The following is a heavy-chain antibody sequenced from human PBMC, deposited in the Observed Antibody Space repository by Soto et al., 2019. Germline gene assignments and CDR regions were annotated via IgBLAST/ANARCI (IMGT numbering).Heavy chain of an antibody. D-gene: IGHD6-13*01. CDR2: INHSGST. V-gene: IGHV4-34*01. J-gene: IGHJ5*02. CDR3: ARAYSSSSNWFDP. Sequence: KPSETLSLTCAVYGGSFSGYYWSWIRQPPGKGLEWIGEINHSGSTNYNPSLKSRVTISVDTSKNQFSLKLSSVTAADTAVYYCARAYSSSSNWFDPWGQGTLVTVSS. CDR1: GGSFSGYY.